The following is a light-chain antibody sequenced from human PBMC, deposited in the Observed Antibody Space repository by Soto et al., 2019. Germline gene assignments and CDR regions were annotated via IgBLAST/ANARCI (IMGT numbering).Light chain of an antibody. CDR3: LSADTFPRS. CDR2: AAS. V-gene: IGKV1-12*01. CDR1: QGSSTW. J-gene: IGKJ3*01. Sequence: DIQMTQSPSSVASSVGDRVTITCRASQGSSTWLAWYQHKPGKAPKLLIYAASRLQSGVPSRSSGSGSGTEFTLTISSLQPDDLATYYCLSADTFPRSFGPGTKVELK.